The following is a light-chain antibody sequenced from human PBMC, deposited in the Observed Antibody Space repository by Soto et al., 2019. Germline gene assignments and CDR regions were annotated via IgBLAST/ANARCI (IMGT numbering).Light chain of an antibody. J-gene: IGKJ1*01. Sequence: EIVMTQSPATLSVSPGERATLSCRASQSVSSNLAWYQQKPAQAPRLLIYGTSTRATGIPARFSGSGSGTEFTLTISSLQSEDFAVYYCQQYTDWPRTFGQGTKVEIK. CDR1: QSVSSN. CDR2: GTS. CDR3: QQYTDWPRT. V-gene: IGKV3-15*01.